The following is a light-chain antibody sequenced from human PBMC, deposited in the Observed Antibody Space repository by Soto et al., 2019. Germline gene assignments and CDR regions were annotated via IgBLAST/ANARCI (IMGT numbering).Light chain of an antibody. J-gene: IGKJ5*01. Sequence: DIQMTHSPSSLSASVGDRVTITCRASESIARHLNWYQQKPGQAPKLLIYAASSLQNGVPSRFRGGGSGTDFTLTISNLQPEDFATYYCQQSYSALSFTFDQGTRLEIK. V-gene: IGKV1-39*01. CDR2: AAS. CDR3: QQSYSALSFT. CDR1: ESIARH.